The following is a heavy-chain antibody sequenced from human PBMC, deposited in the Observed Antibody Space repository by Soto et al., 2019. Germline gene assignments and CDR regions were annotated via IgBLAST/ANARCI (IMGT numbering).Heavy chain of an antibody. CDR3: AREWLNSGSSLDV. CDR2: ISYDGSNK. CDR1: GFTFSSYA. D-gene: IGHD1-26*01. V-gene: IGHV3-30-3*01. J-gene: IGHJ6*01. Sequence: QVQLAESGGGVVQPGRSLRLSCAASGFTFSSYAMHWVRQAPGKGLEWVAVISYDGSNKYYADSVKGRFTISRDNSKNTLYLQMNSLRAEDTAVYYCAREWLNSGSSLDVW.